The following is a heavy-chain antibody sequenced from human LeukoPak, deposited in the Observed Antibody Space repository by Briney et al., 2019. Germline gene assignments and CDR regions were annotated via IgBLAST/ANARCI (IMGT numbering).Heavy chain of an antibody. D-gene: IGHD2-2*03. CDR3: ARVGIVVVPARVGSESWFDP. Sequence: PSETLSLTCAVYGGSFSGYYWSWIRQPPGKGLEWIGEINHSGSTNYNPSLKSRVTISVDTSKNQFSLKLSSVTAADTAVYYCARVGIVVVPARVGSESWFDPWGQGTLVTVSS. CDR2: INHSGST. CDR1: GGSFSGYY. J-gene: IGHJ5*02. V-gene: IGHV4-34*01.